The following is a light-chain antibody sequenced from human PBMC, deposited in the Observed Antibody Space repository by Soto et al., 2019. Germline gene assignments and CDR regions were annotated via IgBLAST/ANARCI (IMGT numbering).Light chain of an antibody. CDR1: SSDVGSYNL. CDR3: CSYAGSSTHV. CDR2: EGS. Sequence: QSALTQPASVSGSPGQSITLSCTGTSSDVGSYNLVSWYQQHPGKAPKLMIYEGSKRPSGVSNRFSGSKSGNTASLTISGLQAEDEADYYCCSYAGSSTHVFGTGTKVTVL. V-gene: IGLV2-23*01. J-gene: IGLJ1*01.